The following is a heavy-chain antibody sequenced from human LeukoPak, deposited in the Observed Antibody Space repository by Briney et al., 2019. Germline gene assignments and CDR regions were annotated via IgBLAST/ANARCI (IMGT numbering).Heavy chain of an antibody. CDR2: ISAYNGNT. J-gene: IGHJ5*02. Sequence: ASVKVSCKASGYTFTSYGISWVRQAPGQGLEWMGWISAYNGNTNYAQKLQGRVTMTTDTSTSTAYMELRSLRSDDTAVYYCARHRTTVQIFGVVTDNWFDPWGQGTLVTVSS. V-gene: IGHV1-18*01. D-gene: IGHD3-3*01. CDR1: GYTFTSYG. CDR3: ARHRTTVQIFGVVTDNWFDP.